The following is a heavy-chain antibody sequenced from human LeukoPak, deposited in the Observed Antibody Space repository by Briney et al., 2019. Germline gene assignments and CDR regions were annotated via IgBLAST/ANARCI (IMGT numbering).Heavy chain of an antibody. CDR3: ARDKSTIVASHDAFDI. Sequence: GWVRQAPGKGLGWIGSIYYSGSTYYNPSLKSRVTISVDTSKNQFSLKLSSVTAADTAVYYCARDKSTIVASHDAFDIWGQGTMVTVSS. J-gene: IGHJ3*02. D-gene: IGHD3-22*01. CDR2: IYYSGST. V-gene: IGHV4-39*07.